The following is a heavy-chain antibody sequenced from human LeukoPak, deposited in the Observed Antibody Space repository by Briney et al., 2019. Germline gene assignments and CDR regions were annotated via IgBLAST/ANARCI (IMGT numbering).Heavy chain of an antibody. V-gene: IGHV3-30*02. D-gene: IGHD3-22*01. CDR2: IRYDGGNK. CDR3: AKDTGIVVAKYYFDY. CDR1: GFTFSSYG. J-gene: IGHJ4*02. Sequence: GGSLRLSCAASGFTFSSYGMHWVRQAPGKGLEWVAFIRYDGGNKYYADSVKGRFTISRDNSKNTLYLQMNSLRAEDTAVYYCAKDTGIVVAKYYFDYWGQGTLVTVSS.